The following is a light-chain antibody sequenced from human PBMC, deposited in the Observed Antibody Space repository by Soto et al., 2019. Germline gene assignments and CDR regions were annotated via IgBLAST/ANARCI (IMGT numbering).Light chain of an antibody. CDR2: EVS. Sequence: QSALTQPPSASGSPGQSVTISCTGTSSDVGGYNYVSWYQQHPGKAPKLMIYEVSKRPSGVPDRFSGSKSGNTASLTVSGLQAKDEADYYCSSYAGSNNSSYVFGTGTKLTVL. V-gene: IGLV2-8*01. CDR1: SSDVGGYNY. J-gene: IGLJ1*01. CDR3: SSYAGSNNSSYV.